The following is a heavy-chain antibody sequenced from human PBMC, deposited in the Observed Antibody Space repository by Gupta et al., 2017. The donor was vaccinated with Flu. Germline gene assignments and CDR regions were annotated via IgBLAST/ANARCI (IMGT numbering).Heavy chain of an antibody. CDR3: ARDGKWLQLGFDS. CDR1: GGSMDNFH. J-gene: IGHJ4*02. CDR2: IYYNGGV. V-gene: IGHV4-59*01. Sequence: QVQLQESGPGLLKPSETLTLTCSVSGGSMDNFHWSWIRQSPGKGLEWLGSIYYNGGVNYNPSFQGRLTMSFDTSKDRFSLELTSVTAADTAVYYCARDGKWLQLGFDSWGQGIPVTVSS. D-gene: IGHD6-19*01.